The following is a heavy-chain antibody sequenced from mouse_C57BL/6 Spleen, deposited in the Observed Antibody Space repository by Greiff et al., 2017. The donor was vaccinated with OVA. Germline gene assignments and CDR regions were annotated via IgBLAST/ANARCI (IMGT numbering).Heavy chain of an antibody. CDR1: GYAFTNYL. V-gene: IGHV1-54*01. CDR3: AVEESFAY. CDR2: INPGSGGT. Sequence: VQLQQSGAELVRPGTSVKVSCKASGYAFTNYLIEWVKQRPGQGLEWIGVINPGSGGTNYNEKLKGKATLTADKSSSTAYMQLSSLTFDDSASYFCAVEESFAYWGQGTLVTVSA. J-gene: IGHJ3*01.